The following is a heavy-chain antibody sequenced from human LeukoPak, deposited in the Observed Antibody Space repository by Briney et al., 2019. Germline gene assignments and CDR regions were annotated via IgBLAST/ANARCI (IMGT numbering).Heavy chain of an antibody. CDR2: TYYRSKWYN. Sequence: SPTLSLTFAISGDSVSIISVAWSWVRQSPSRGLEWLGRTYYRSKWYNDYAVSVKSRITINPDTSKNQFSLQLNSVTPEDTAVYYCARVSNRILDYWGQGTLVTVSS. D-gene: IGHD1-14*01. V-gene: IGHV6-1*01. CDR3: ARVSNRILDY. J-gene: IGHJ4*02. CDR1: GDSVSIISVA.